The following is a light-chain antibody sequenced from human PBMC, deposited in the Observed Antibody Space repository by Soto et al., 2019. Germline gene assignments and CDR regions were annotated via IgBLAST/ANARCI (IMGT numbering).Light chain of an antibody. Sequence: EIVLTQSPGTLSLSPGERATLSCRASQSMSSTHLARYQQKPGQAPRLLIYGASSRTTGIPDRFSGSGSGTDFTLTISRLEPEDFAVYYCQQYGDSPKTFGQGTKLEIK. CDR3: QQYGDSPKT. CDR2: GAS. CDR1: QSMSSTH. J-gene: IGKJ2*01. V-gene: IGKV3-20*01.